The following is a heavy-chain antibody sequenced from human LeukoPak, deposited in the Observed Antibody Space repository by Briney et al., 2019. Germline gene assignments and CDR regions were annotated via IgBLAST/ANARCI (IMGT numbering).Heavy chain of an antibody. Sequence: PSETLSLTCTVSGGSISSYYWNWIRQPPGKGQEWIRYIYSSGTTKYNPSLKSRVTISVDTSKSQFSLKLTSVTAADTAVYYCARGEDWKSTTFDYWGQGTLVTVAS. J-gene: IGHJ4*02. CDR2: IYSSGTT. CDR1: GGSISSYY. CDR3: ARGEDWKSTTFDY. D-gene: IGHD1-1*01. V-gene: IGHV4-59*01.